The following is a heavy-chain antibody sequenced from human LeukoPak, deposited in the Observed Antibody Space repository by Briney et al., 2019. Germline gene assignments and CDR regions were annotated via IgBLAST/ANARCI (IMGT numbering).Heavy chain of an antibody. Sequence: GGSLRLSCAVSGFTFSCYSMNWVRQAPGKGLEWVSYISSSSGTIYYADSVKGRFTISRDNAKNSLYLQMNSLRAEDTAVYHCARDINCNYGRDYYYMDVWGKGTTVTVSS. CDR1: GFTFSCYS. J-gene: IGHJ6*03. V-gene: IGHV3-48*01. CDR2: ISSSSGTI. CDR3: ARDINCNYGRDYYYMDV. D-gene: IGHD1-7*01.